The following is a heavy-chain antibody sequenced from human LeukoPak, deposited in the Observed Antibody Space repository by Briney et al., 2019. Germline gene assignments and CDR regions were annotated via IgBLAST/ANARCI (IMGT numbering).Heavy chain of an antibody. CDR1: GGTFSSYA. CDR2: IIPIFGTA. Sequence: SVEVSCKASGGTFSSYAISWVRQAPGQGLEWMGGIIPIFGTANYAQKFQGRVTITTDESTSTAYMELSGRRSEDTAVYYCARTNRYCSSTSCSGENWFDPWGQGTLVTVSS. V-gene: IGHV1-69*05. D-gene: IGHD2-2*01. CDR3: ARTNRYCSSTSCSGENWFDP. J-gene: IGHJ5*02.